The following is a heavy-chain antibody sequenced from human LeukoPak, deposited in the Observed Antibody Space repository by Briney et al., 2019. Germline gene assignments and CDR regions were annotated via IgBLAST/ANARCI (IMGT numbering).Heavy chain of an antibody. Sequence: SVKVSCKASGFTFTSSAMQWVRQARGQRLEWIGWIVVGSGNTNYAQKFQERVTITRDMSTSTAYMELSSLRSEDTAVYYCAAGLLWFGELSYAFDIWGQGTMVTVSS. CDR1: GFTFTSSA. D-gene: IGHD3-10*01. V-gene: IGHV1-58*02. CDR3: AAGLLWFGELSYAFDI. J-gene: IGHJ3*02. CDR2: IVVGSGNT.